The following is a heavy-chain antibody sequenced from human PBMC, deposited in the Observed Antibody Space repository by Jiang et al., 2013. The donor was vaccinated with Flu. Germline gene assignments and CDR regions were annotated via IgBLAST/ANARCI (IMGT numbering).Heavy chain of an antibody. J-gene: IGHJ6*03. V-gene: IGHV4-59*11. CDR3: ARAAVYYYYMDV. CDR1: VAPSVVTT. D-gene: IGHD6-13*01. CDR2: SITWEH. Sequence: GLVKPSRPCPSPALSLVAPSVVTTGAGSGSPQGRDWSGLGISITWEHQLXPSLKSRVTISVDTSKNQFSLKLSSVTAADTAVYYCARAAVYYYYMDVWGKGTTVTVSS.